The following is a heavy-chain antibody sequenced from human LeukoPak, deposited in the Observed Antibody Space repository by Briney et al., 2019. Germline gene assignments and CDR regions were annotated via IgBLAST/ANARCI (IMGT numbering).Heavy chain of an antibody. CDR2: IDSDATST. Sequence: PGGSLRLSCAASGFTFRDYWMHWVRRAPGKGLMWVSHIDSDATSTYYTDSVKGRFTISRDNAKNTVYLQMNSLRAEDTAIYYCARGSYYGLGSYSYWGQGTLVTVSS. CDR3: ARGSYYGLGSYSY. D-gene: IGHD3-10*01. CDR1: GFTFRDYW. J-gene: IGHJ4*02. V-gene: IGHV3-74*01.